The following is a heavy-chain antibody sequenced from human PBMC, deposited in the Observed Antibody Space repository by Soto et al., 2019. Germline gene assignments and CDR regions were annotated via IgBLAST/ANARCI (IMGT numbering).Heavy chain of an antibody. CDR3: ARVVGYSYGIDY. J-gene: IGHJ4*02. CDR1: GFTFSSYE. CDR2: ISSSGSTI. Sequence: EVQLVESGGGSVQPGGSLRLSCAASGFTFSSYEMNWVRQAPGKGLEWVSYISSSGSTIYYADSVKGRFTISRDNAKNSLYLQMNSLRAEDTAVYYCARVVGYSYGIDYWGQGTLVTVSS. V-gene: IGHV3-48*03. D-gene: IGHD5-18*01.